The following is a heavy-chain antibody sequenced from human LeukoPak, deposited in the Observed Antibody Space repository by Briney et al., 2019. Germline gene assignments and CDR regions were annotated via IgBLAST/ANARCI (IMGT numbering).Heavy chain of an antibody. CDR2: ISYDGANK. D-gene: IGHD6-13*01. J-gene: IGHJ1*01. CDR3: ATDYSGSWYQYFQH. V-gene: IGHV3-30*03. Sequence: GGSLRLSCAASGFTFSSYGMHWVRQAPGKGLEWVAVISYDGANKYYADSVKGRFTISRDNSKNTLYLQMNSLRAEDTAVYYCATDYSGSWYQYFQHWGQGTLVTVSS. CDR1: GFTFSSYG.